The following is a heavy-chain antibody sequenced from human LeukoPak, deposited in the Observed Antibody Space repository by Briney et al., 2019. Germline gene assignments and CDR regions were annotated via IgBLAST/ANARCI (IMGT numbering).Heavy chain of an antibody. D-gene: IGHD5-24*01. CDR1: GGSIRSNYY. CDR2: IYYSGST. Sequence: SETLSLTCTVSGGSIRSNYYWSWIRQPAGKGLEWIGRIYYSGSTYYNPSLKSRVTISVDTSKNQFSLKLSSVTAADTAVYYCARHRRDGYNTDYWGQGTLVTVSS. J-gene: IGHJ4*02. V-gene: IGHV4-39*01. CDR3: ARHRRDGYNTDY.